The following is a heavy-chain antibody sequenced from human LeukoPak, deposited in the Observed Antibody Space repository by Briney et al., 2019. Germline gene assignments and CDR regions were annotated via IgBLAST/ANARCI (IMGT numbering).Heavy chain of an antibody. CDR2: INPNSGGT. V-gene: IGHV1-2*06. Sequence: ASVKVSCKASGYTFTGYYMHWVRQAPGQGLEWMGRINPNSGGTNYARKFQGRVTMTRDTSISTAYMELSRLRPDDTAVYYCASAAHMTTVTTATDYWGQGTLVTVSS. CDR1: GYTFTGYY. D-gene: IGHD4-17*01. J-gene: IGHJ4*02. CDR3: ASAAHMTTVTTATDY.